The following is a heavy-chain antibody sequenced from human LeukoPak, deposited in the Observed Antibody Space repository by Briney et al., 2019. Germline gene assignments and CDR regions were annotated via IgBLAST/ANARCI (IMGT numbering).Heavy chain of an antibody. CDR1: GGTFSSYA. D-gene: IGHD6-19*01. J-gene: IGHJ4*02. Sequence: GASVKVSRKASGGTFSSYAISWVRQAPGQGLEWMGGIIPIFGTANYAQKFQGRVTITADESTSTAYMELSSLRSEDTAVYYCARAISSGWSGDLRYWGRGTLVTVSS. CDR3: ARAISSGWSGDLRY. CDR2: IIPIFGTA. V-gene: IGHV1-69*13.